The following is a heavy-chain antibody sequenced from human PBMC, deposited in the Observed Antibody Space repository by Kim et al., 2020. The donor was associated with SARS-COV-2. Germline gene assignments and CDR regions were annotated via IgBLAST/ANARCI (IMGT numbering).Heavy chain of an antibody. CDR3: ARVVGSSWAVFGMDV. V-gene: IGHV4-59*01. Sequence: SETLSLTCTVSGGSISSYYWSWIRQPPGKGLEWIGYIYYNGSTDYNPSLKSRVTISVDTSKNQFSLKLISVTAADTAVYYCARVVGSSWAVFGMDVWGQG. CDR2: IYYNGST. CDR1: GGSISSYY. D-gene: IGHD6-13*01. J-gene: IGHJ6*02.